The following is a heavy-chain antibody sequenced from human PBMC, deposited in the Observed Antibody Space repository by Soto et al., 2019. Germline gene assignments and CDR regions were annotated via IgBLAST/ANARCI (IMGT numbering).Heavy chain of an antibody. J-gene: IGHJ4*02. Sequence: QLQLQESGPGLVKPSETLSLTCTVSGGSISSNSYFWGWIRQPPGKGLEWIGSIHSSGSTYYNPSLKTRVTISVDTPMNQLSLELKFVTVADTAVYYCARPATSGWEEYYLDSWGQGKLVTVSS. D-gene: IGHD6-19*01. CDR3: ARPATSGWEEYYLDS. CDR2: IHSSGST. CDR1: GGSISSNSYF. V-gene: IGHV4-39*01.